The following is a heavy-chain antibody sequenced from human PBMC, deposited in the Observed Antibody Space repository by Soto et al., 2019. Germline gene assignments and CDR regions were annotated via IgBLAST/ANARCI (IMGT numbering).Heavy chain of an antibody. CDR1: GFTFISYA. Sequence: GGSLRLSCAASGFTFISYAMSWVRQAPGKGLEWVSAISGSGGSTYYADSVKGRFTISRDNSKNTLYLQMNSLRAEDTAVYYCAKDSPYCSGGSCYDVRAYYYGMDVWGQGTTVTVSS. CDR3: AKDSPYCSGGSCYDVRAYYYGMDV. CDR2: ISGSGGST. J-gene: IGHJ6*02. V-gene: IGHV3-23*01. D-gene: IGHD2-15*01.